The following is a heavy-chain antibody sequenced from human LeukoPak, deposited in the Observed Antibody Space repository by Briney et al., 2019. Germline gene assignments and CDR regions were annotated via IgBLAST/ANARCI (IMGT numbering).Heavy chain of an antibody. CDR3: ARDSSRKFDF. J-gene: IGHJ4*02. Sequence: GGSLRLSCAGSGFTFRNYAIHWVRQAPGKGLEWVAVIWYDGSEENYAESVKGRLTLSRDNSKNTVYLQLDSLRAEDTAVYYCARDSSRKFDFWGQGTLVTVSS. V-gene: IGHV3-33*01. CDR1: GFTFRNYA. D-gene: IGHD6-6*01. CDR2: IWYDGSEE.